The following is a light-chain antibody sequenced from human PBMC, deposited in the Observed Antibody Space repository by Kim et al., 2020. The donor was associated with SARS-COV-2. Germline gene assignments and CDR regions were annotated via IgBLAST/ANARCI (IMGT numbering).Light chain of an antibody. V-gene: IGKV1D-16*01. CDR2: AAS. Sequence: ASLGARVTITCRASQDVSSWVAWFQQRPGKAPQCLIYAASSLQSGVPSRFSGSGSGTHFTLTISTLHPEDFATYYCQQYGDYPITFGQGTRLEIK. CDR3: QQYGDYPIT. J-gene: IGKJ5*01. CDR1: QDVSSW.